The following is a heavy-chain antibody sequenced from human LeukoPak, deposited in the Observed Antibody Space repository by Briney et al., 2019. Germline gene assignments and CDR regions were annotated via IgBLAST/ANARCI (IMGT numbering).Heavy chain of an antibody. J-gene: IGHJ4*02. Sequence: GGSLRLSCAASGFTFSTYWMSWVRQAPGKGLEWVANIKQDGSEKYYVDSVKGRFTISRDNSKNTLYLQMNSLRAEDTAVYYCASPMWYSSSWYRLDYWGQGTLVTVSS. CDR2: IKQDGSEK. CDR3: ASPMWYSSSWYRLDY. V-gene: IGHV3-7*01. CDR1: GFTFSTYW. D-gene: IGHD6-13*01.